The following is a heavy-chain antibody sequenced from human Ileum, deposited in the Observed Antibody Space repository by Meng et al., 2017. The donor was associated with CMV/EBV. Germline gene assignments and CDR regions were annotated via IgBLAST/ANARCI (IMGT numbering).Heavy chain of an antibody. Sequence: SGGSLNNYAITWVRQAPGQGLEWMGLIVPIFGKVNYAQDFRGRVTITADTSTLTAYMELSNLRSDDTAVYYCTRHYDFRDWFDPWGQGTLVTVSS. CDR3: TRHYDFRDWFDP. D-gene: IGHD3-3*01. CDR1: GGSLNNYA. V-gene: IGHV1-69*06. CDR2: IVPIFGKV. J-gene: IGHJ5*02.